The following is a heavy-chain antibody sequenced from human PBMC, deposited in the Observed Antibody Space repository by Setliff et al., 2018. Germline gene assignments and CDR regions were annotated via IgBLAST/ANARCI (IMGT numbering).Heavy chain of an antibody. Sequence: PGGSLRLSCAASGFTFSAYRMHWVRQAPGKGLEWVAVIWDDGGSKYHADSVKGRFTISRDNSKNTLYLQMNSLRPEDTAVYYCARTCSGSGCYAGLESWGQGTPVTV. J-gene: IGHJ4*02. CDR2: IWDDGGSK. CDR3: ARTCSGSGCYAGLES. D-gene: IGHD2-15*01. CDR1: GFTFSAYR. V-gene: IGHV3-33*08.